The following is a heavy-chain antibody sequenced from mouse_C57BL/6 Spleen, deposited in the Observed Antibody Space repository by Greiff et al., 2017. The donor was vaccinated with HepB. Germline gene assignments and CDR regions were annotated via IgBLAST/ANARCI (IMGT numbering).Heavy chain of an antibody. J-gene: IGHJ4*01. CDR2: IYPGSGNT. D-gene: IGHD4-1*01. Sequence: QVQLKESGAELVRPGASVKLSCKASGYTFTDYYINWVKQRPGQGLEWIARIYPGSGNTDYNEKFKGKATLTAEKSSSTAYMQLSSLTSEDSAVYYCAREAWDVRAMDYWGQGTSVTVSS. V-gene: IGHV1-76*01. CDR1: GYTFTDYY. CDR3: AREAWDVRAMDY.